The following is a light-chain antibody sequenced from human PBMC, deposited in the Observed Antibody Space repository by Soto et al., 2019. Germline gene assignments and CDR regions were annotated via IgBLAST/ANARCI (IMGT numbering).Light chain of an antibody. CDR3: QLYGGSLLFS. V-gene: IGKV3-20*01. Sequence: EIVLTQSPGTLSLSPGEGGTLSCRASQSISSSYLAWYQQKPGQSPRLLIYAASSRATGIPDRFSGSGSGTDFTLTISRLEPEDFAVYYCQLYGGSLLFSVGQGTKLEIK. CDR1: QSISSSY. CDR2: AAS. J-gene: IGKJ2*01.